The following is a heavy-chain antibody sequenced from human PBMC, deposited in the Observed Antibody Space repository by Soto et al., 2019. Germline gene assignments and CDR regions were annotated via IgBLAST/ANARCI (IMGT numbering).Heavy chain of an antibody. CDR1: GFTFSSYA. J-gene: IGHJ3*02. CDR2: ISGSGGST. V-gene: IGHV3-23*01. Sequence: EVQLLESGGGLVQPGGSLRLSCAASGFTFSSYAMSWVRQAPGKGLEWVSAISGSGGSTYYADSVKGRFTISRDNSKNTLYLQMNSLRAEDTAVYYCAKDLFWTPIRLLTPGAFDICGQGTMVTVSS. D-gene: IGHD3-3*01. CDR3: AKDLFWTPIRLLTPGAFDI.